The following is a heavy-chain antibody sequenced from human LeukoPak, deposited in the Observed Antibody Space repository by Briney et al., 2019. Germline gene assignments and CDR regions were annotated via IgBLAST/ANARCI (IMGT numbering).Heavy chain of an antibody. Sequence: GGSLRLSCAASGFNFNDYYMSWIRQAPGEGLEWVSYIGSSGGTIYYADSVKGRFTISRDNAKNSLYLQMNSLRDEDTAVYYCARGVRGYTYGSRFDYWGQGTLVTVSS. D-gene: IGHD5-18*01. V-gene: IGHV3-11*04. CDR1: GFNFNDYY. CDR2: IGSSGGTI. J-gene: IGHJ4*02. CDR3: ARGVRGYTYGSRFDY.